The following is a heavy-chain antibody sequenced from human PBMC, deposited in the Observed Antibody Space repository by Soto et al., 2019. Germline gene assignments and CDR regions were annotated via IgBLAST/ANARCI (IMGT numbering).Heavy chain of an antibody. CDR1: GYTFTGYY. D-gene: IGHD6-6*01. J-gene: IGHJ3*02. Sequence: ASVKVSCKASGYTFTGYYMHWVRQAPGQGLEWMGWINPNSGGTHYAQKFLGWVTMTRDTSISTAYMELSRLKSDDTAVYYCANPSIGDGFDIWGQGTLVTVSS. CDR3: ANPSIGDGFDI. CDR2: INPNSGGT. V-gene: IGHV1-2*04.